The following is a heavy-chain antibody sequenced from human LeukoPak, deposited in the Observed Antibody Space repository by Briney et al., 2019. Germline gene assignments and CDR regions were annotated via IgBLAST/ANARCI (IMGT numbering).Heavy chain of an antibody. CDR1: GFTFSSYT. J-gene: IGHJ4*02. V-gene: IGHV3-23*01. Sequence: GGSLRLSCAASGFTFSSYTMSWVRQAPGKGLEWVSSISGSANTYYADSVKGRFTISRDNSKNTLYLQMNSLRAEDTAVYYCAKPKYDSSGYYYEEGYYFDYWGQGTLVTVSS. CDR2: ISGSANT. CDR3: AKPKYDSSGYYYEEGYYFDY. D-gene: IGHD3-22*01.